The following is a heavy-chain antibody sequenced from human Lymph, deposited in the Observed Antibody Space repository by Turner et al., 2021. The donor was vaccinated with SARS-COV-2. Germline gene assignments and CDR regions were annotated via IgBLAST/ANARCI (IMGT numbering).Heavy chain of an antibody. CDR2: ISYDGSNK. CDR1: GFTFRSYV. Sequence: QVPLVESGGGVVQPGRSLRLSCAASGFTFRSYVMHWVRQAPGKGVEWVAVISYDGSNKYYADSVKGRFTISRDYSKNTLYLQMNSLRAEDTAIYYCARGVPEFDSWGQGTLVTVSS. J-gene: IGHJ5*01. CDR3: ARGVPEFDS. V-gene: IGHV3-30*04. D-gene: IGHD2-2*01.